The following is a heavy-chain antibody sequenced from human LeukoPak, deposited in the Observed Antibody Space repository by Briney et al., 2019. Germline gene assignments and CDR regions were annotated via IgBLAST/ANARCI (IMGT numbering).Heavy chain of an antibody. CDR3: ARDIAAAGTGSHY. D-gene: IGHD6-13*01. CDR1: GYTFTGYY. J-gene: IGHJ4*02. CDR2: INPNSGGT. V-gene: IGHV1-2*02. Sequence: ASVKVSCKASGYTFTGYYMHWVRQAPGQGLEWMGWINPNSGGTNYAQKFQGRVTMTRDTSISTAYMELSRLRSDDTAVYYCARDIAAAGTGSHYWGQGTLVTVSS.